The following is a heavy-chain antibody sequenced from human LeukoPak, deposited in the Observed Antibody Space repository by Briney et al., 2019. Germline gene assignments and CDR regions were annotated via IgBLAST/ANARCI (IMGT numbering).Heavy chain of an antibody. CDR3: AKRDGYSSGWDY. D-gene: IGHD6-19*01. CDR1: GFTFSSYG. J-gene: IGHJ4*02. V-gene: IGHV3-30*18. Sequence: GGSLRLSCAASGFTFSSYGMHWVRQAPGKGLEWVAVISYDGSNKYYADSVKGRFTISRDNSKNTLYLQMNSLRAEDTAVYYCAKRDGYSSGWDYWGQGTLVTVSS. CDR2: ISYDGSNK.